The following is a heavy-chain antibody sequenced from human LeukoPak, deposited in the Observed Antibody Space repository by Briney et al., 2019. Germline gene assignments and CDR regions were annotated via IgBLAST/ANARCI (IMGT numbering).Heavy chain of an antibody. Sequence: GASVKVSCKASGYTFTSYDITWVRQATGQGLEGMGWMNPNSGNTGYAQKFQGRVTITRNTSISTAYMELSSVGSDVTAVYSCPRDCRGSVRSCCFDYWGQGTPVTVSS. CDR2: MNPNSGNT. CDR3: PRDCRGSVRSCCFDY. V-gene: IGHV1-8*03. D-gene: IGHD2-15*01. J-gene: IGHJ4*02. CDR1: GYTFTSYD.